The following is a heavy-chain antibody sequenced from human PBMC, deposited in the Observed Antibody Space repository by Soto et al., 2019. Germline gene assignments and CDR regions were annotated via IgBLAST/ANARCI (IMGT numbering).Heavy chain of an antibody. CDR2: SIPSLHVA. J-gene: IGHJ5*02. Sequence: QVHLVQSGAEVKRPGFSVKVSCKASGGTFSTYTISWVRQAPGQGLEWMGRSIPSLHVAKNAQKFQGRVTITADTSTITVYMALSSLRSEDTAVYYCARGGYFGSGSYREKGWFDLWGLGTPVTVSS. V-gene: IGHV1-69*02. CDR3: ARGGYFGSGSYREKGWFDL. CDR1: GGTFSTYT. D-gene: IGHD3-10*01.